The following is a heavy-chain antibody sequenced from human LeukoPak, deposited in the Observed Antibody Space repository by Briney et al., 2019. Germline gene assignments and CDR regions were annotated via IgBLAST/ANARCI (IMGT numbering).Heavy chain of an antibody. J-gene: IGHJ4*02. CDR3: AKDKRHTSGWYYDY. V-gene: IGHV3-23*01. Sequence: PGGSLRLSCVASGFTFSSYAMSWVRQAPGKGLECVSAMSGSGGSTYYADSVKGRFTISRDNPKNTLYLQMNNLRAEDTAVYYCAKDKRHTSGWYYDYWGQGTLVTVSS. CDR2: MSGSGGST. D-gene: IGHD6-19*01. CDR1: GFTFSSYA.